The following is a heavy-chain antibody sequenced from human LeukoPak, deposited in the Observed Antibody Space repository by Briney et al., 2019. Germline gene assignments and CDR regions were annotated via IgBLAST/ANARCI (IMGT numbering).Heavy chain of an antibody. CDR2: ISSSGSTI. V-gene: IGHV3-48*03. J-gene: IGHJ4*02. Sequence: PGGSLRLSCAASGFTFSSYEMNWVRQAPGKGLEWVSYISSSGSTIYYADSVKGRFTFSRDKAKNTLYLQMNSLRAEDTAVYYCANLYYDILTGYLTPYYFDYWGQGTLVTVSS. CDR1: GFTFSSYE. D-gene: IGHD3-9*01. CDR3: ANLYYDILTGYLTPYYFDY.